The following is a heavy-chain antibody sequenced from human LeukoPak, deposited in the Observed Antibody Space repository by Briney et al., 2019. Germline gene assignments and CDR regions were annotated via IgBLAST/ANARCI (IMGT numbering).Heavy chain of an antibody. J-gene: IGHJ4*02. Sequence: GGSLRLSCAASEFTFSSFAMSWVRQAPGKGLEWVAVIWYDGSNKYYADSVKGRFTISRDNSKNTLYLQMNSLRAEDTAVYYCAGGEYDFWSGYYLGGLYWGQGTLVTVSS. D-gene: IGHD3-3*01. CDR3: AGGEYDFWSGYYLGGLY. CDR2: IWYDGSNK. CDR1: EFTFSSFA. V-gene: IGHV3-33*08.